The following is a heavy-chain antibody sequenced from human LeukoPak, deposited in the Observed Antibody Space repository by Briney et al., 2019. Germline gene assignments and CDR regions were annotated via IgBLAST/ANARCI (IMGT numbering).Heavy chain of an antibody. J-gene: IGHJ1*01. CDR2: ISAYNGNT. Sequence: ASVKVSCKASGYTFTSYGISWVRQAPGQGLEWMGWISAYNGNTNYAQKLQGRVTMTTDTSTSIAYMELRSLRSDDTAVYYCARTASSGYYYRAEYFQHWGQGTLVTVSS. CDR3: ARTASSGYYYRAEYFQH. D-gene: IGHD3-22*01. V-gene: IGHV1-18*01. CDR1: GYTFTSYG.